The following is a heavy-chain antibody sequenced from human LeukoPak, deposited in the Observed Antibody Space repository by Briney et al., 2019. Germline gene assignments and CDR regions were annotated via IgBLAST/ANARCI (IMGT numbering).Heavy chain of an antibody. CDR1: GGSISSSSYY. CDR3: ARHSSGWYDDY. J-gene: IGHJ4*02. CDR2: IYYSGST. V-gene: IGHV4-39*01. Sequence: SETPSLTCTVSGGSISSSSYYWGWIRQPPGKGLEWIGSIYYSGSTYYNPSLKSRVTISVDTSKNQFSLKLSSVTAADTAVYYCARHSSGWYDDYWGQGTLVTVSS. D-gene: IGHD6-19*01.